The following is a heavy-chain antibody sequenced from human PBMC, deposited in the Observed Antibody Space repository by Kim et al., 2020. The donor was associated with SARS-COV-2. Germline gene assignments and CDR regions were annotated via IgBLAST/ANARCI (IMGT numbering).Heavy chain of an antibody. CDR2: IYYSGST. D-gene: IGHD3-9*01. J-gene: IGHJ3*02. CDR3: ARRLNYDILTGHFDI. V-gene: IGHV4-39*01. Sequence: SQTLSLPCTVSGGSISSSSYYWGWIRQPPGKGLEWIGSIYYSGSTYYNPSLKSRVTISVDTSKNQFSLKLSSVTAADTAVYYCARRLNYDILTGHFDIWG. CDR1: GGSISSSSYY.